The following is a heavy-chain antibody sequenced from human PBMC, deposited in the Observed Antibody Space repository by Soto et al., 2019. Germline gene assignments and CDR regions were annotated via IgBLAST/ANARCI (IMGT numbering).Heavy chain of an antibody. D-gene: IGHD2-2*01. CDR3: GRDVTSNANCIDP. CDR1: GDSLHIGGYY. CDR2: IYYTGKT. V-gene: IGHV4-31*03. J-gene: IGHJ5*02. Sequence: PSETLSLTCSVSGDSLHIGGYYWTWIRQRPGKGLEWMGYIYYTGKTYYNPSHESRLTMSVDRSKNQFSLKLNSVTAADTAVYYCGRDVTSNANCIDPWGQGTLVTVSS.